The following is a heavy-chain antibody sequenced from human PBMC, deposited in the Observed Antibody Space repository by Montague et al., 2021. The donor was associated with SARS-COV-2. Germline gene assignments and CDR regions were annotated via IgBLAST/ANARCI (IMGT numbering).Heavy chain of an antibody. Sequence: YYDYAVSLKSRMTISPDTSKNQFSLQLSSVTPEDSAVYYCARDPRYSLSGSFDYWGQGTLVTVYS. D-gene: IGHD1-26*01. J-gene: IGHJ4*02. CDR2: YY. CDR3: ARDPRYSLSGSFDY. V-gene: IGHV6-1*01.